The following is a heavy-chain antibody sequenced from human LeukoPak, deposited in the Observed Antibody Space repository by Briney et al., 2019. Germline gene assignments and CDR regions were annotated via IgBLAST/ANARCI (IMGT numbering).Heavy chain of an antibody. CDR3: VKDNPLDY. D-gene: IGHD1-14*01. CDR2: IRYDGNIK. CDR1: GFTFSSYG. J-gene: IGHJ4*02. Sequence: PGGSLRLSCGASGFTFSSYGMLWVRQSPGKGLEWVAFIRYDGNIKFYADSMKGRFTISRDNSKNTLYLHINSLGPEDTALYYCVKDNPLDYWGQGTLVIVSS. V-gene: IGHV3-30*02.